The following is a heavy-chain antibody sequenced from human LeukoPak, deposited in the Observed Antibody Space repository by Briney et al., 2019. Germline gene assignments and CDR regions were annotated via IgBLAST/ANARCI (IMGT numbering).Heavy chain of an antibody. D-gene: IGHD6-19*01. CDR2: IYSSGST. J-gene: IGHJ4*02. Sequence: SETLSLTCTVSGGSISGYYWSWIRQPAAKGLEWIGRIYSSGSTNYNPSLKSRVTMSVDTSKKQFSLKLSSVTAADTAVYFCARERYNTGWYSDYWGQGTLVTVSS. V-gene: IGHV4-4*07. CDR3: ARERYNTGWYSDY. CDR1: GGSISGYY.